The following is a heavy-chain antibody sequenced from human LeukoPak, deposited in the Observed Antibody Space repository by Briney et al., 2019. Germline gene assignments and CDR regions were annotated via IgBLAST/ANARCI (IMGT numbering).Heavy chain of an antibody. V-gene: IGHV3-23*01. J-gene: IGHJ5*02. CDR1: GFTFSSYA. Sequence: AGGSLRLSCAASGFTFSSYAMSWVRQAPGKGLEWLSAISGSGASTHYADSVGGRFTISRDNSKSTLYLQMNSLRADDTAVYYCTKEDPRFDPWGQGALVTVSS. CDR3: TKEDPRFDP. CDR2: ISGSGAST.